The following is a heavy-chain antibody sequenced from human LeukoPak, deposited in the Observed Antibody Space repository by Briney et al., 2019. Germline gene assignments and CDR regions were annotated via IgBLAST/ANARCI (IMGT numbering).Heavy chain of an antibody. CDR2: ISAYNGNT. D-gene: IGHD4-17*01. J-gene: IGHJ6*03. CDR1: GYTFTSYG. Sequence: WASVKVSCKASGYTFTSYGISWVRQAPGQGLEWMGWISAYNGNTNYAQKLQGRVTMTTDTSTSTAYMELRSLRSDDTAVYYCARVRADYYYYYYMDVWGKGTTVTVSS. CDR3: ARVRADYYYYYYMDV. V-gene: IGHV1-18*01.